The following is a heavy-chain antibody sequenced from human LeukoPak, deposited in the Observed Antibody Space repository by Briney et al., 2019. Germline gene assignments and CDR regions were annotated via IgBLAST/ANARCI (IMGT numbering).Heavy chain of an antibody. CDR2: IIPILGIA. CDR3: AVRFPYDILTGFNFDY. Sequence: GASVKVSCKASGYTFTSYGISWVRQAPGQGLEWMGRIIPILGIANYAQKFQGRVTITADKSTSTAYMELSSLRSEDTAVYYCAVRFPYDILTGFNFDYWGQGTLVTVSS. V-gene: IGHV1-69*04. J-gene: IGHJ4*02. CDR1: GYTFTSYG. D-gene: IGHD3-9*01.